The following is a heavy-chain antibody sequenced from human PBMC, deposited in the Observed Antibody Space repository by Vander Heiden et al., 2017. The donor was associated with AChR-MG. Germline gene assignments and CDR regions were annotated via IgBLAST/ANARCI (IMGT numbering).Heavy chain of an antibody. CDR1: GGSIRSGGYY. Sequence: QVQLQESRPGLVKPSQTLSLTCTVSGGSIRSGGYYWSWIRQHPGKGLEWIGYIYYSGSTYYNPSVKSRVTISVDTSKNQFSLKRSSVTAADTAVYYCARINAPGCSGGSCYSSWFDPWGQGTLVTVSS. J-gene: IGHJ5*02. CDR2: IYYSGST. V-gene: IGHV4-31*03. D-gene: IGHD2-15*01. CDR3: ARINAPGCSGGSCYSSWFDP.